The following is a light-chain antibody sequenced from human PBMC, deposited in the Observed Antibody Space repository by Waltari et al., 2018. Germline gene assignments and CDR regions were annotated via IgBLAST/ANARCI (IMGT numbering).Light chain of an antibody. Sequence: QSALTQPASVSGSPGQSLPISCPGTNSDVGNYNLVSWYQQHPGKAPKLMVYEGSKRPSGVSNRFSGSKSGNTASLTISGLQAEDEADYYCCSYAGSNTYVFGTGTKVTVL. CDR3: CSYAGSNTYV. CDR1: NSDVGNYNL. J-gene: IGLJ1*01. CDR2: EGS. V-gene: IGLV2-23*01.